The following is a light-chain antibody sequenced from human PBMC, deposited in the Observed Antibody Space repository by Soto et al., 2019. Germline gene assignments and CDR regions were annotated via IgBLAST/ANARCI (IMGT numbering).Light chain of an antibody. CDR1: QSVSSY. CDR3: QQRST. J-gene: IGKJ3*01. CDR2: DAS. Sequence: EIVLTQSPATLSLSPGERATLSCRASQSVSSYLAWYQQKPDQAPRLLIYDASNRATGIPARFSGSGSGTDFTLTISSLEPEDFAVYYCQQRSTFGRGTKVDIK. V-gene: IGKV3-11*01.